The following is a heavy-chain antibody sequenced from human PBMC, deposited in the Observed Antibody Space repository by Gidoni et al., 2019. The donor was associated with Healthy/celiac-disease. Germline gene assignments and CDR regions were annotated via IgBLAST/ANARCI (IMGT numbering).Heavy chain of an antibody. CDR2: ISGSGGST. CDR1: GFPFSSYA. CDR3: AKAFPRWGSGSYYFDY. J-gene: IGHJ4*02. D-gene: IGHD3-10*01. V-gene: IGHV3-23*01. Sequence: EVQLLESGGGLVQPGGSLRLSCAASGFPFSSYAMSWVRQAPGKGLEWVSAISGSGGSTYYADSVKGRFTISRDNSKNTLYLQMNSLRAEDTAVYYCAKAFPRWGSGSYYFDYWGQGTLVTVSS.